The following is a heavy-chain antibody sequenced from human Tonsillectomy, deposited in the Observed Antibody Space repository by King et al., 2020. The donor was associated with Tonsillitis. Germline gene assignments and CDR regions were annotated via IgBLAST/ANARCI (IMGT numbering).Heavy chain of an antibody. CDR2: INWSGVST. CDR3: AREGATVVVVTATRAFDI. Sequence: VQLVESGGGVVRPGGSLRLSCAASGFTFDDYAMSWVRQAPGKGLEWGAGINWSGVSTAYADFVKGRFTISRNNAKNSLYLQMNSLRAEETALYYCAREGATVVVVTATRAFDIWGQGTMVTVSS. D-gene: IGHD2-15*01. J-gene: IGHJ3*02. CDR1: GFTFDDYA. V-gene: IGHV3-20*04.